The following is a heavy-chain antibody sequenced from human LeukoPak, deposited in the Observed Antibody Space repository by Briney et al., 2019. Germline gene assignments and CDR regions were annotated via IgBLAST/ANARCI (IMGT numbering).Heavy chain of an antibody. CDR2: ISGSGGST. Sequence: GSLRLSCAASGFTFSSYDMHWVRQATGKGLEWVSAISGSGGSTYYADSVKGRFTISRDNSKNTLYLQMNSLRAEDTAVYYCAKDSSGLNHFDYWGQGTLVTVSS. V-gene: IGHV3-23*01. D-gene: IGHD6-19*01. CDR3: AKDSSGLNHFDY. CDR1: GFTFSSYD. J-gene: IGHJ4*02.